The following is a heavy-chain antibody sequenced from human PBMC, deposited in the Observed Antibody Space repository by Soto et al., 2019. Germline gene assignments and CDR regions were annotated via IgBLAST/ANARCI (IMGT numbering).Heavy chain of an antibody. D-gene: IGHD4-17*01. CDR3: AKDLLRHGDYVGYYYYYMDV. V-gene: IGHV3-23*01. CDR2: ISGSGGST. J-gene: IGHJ6*03. CDR1: GFTFSSYA. Sequence: PGGSLRLSCAASGFTFSSYAMSWVRQAPGKGLEWVSAISGSGGSTYYADSVKGRFTISRDNSKNTLYLQMNSLRAEDTAVYYCAKDLLRHGDYVGYYYYYMDVWGKGTTVTVS.